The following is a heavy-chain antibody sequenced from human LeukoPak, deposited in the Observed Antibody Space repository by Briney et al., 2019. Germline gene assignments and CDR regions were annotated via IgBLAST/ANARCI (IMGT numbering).Heavy chain of an antibody. CDR2: ISTSGST. J-gene: IGHJ3*02. V-gene: IGHV4-4*07. Sequence: PSETLSLTCTVSGGSISSYYWSWIRQPAGKGLEWIGRISTSGSTNYNPSLKSRVTMSVDTSNNQFSLKLSSVTAADTAVYYCARVSHYYDSSGYYYVRAFDIWGQGTMVTVSS. CDR3: ARVSHYYDSSGYYYVRAFDI. CDR1: GGSISSYY. D-gene: IGHD3-22*01.